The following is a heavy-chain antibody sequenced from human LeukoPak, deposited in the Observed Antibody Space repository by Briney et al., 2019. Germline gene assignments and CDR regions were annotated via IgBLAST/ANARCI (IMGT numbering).Heavy chain of an antibody. CDR2: LSFDGSNK. CDR3: AKAGSPNDDFWGGSMIPYYYGMDV. V-gene: IGHV3-30*18. CDR1: GFTFSSSG. Sequence: GGSLRLSCAASGFTFSSSGMPWVRQAPGKGLEGVAVLSFDGSNKDYADSVKGRFTISRDNPKNTVYLQMNSLRAEDVAVYYCAKAGSPNDDFWGGSMIPYYYGMDVWGQGTTVTVSS. J-gene: IGHJ6*02. D-gene: IGHD3-3*01.